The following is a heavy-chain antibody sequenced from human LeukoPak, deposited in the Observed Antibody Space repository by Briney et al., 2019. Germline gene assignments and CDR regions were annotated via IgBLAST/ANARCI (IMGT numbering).Heavy chain of an antibody. CDR3: ARDDYGDYDCFDY. CDR1: GFTFSSYW. D-gene: IGHD4-17*01. V-gene: IGHV3-7*01. J-gene: IGHJ4*02. CDR2: IKQDGSEK. Sequence: GGSLRLSXAASGFTFSSYWMSWVCQAPGKGLEWVANIKQDGSEKYYVDSVKGRFTISRDNAKNSLYLQMNSLRAEDTAVYYCARDDYGDYDCFDYWGQGTLVTVSS.